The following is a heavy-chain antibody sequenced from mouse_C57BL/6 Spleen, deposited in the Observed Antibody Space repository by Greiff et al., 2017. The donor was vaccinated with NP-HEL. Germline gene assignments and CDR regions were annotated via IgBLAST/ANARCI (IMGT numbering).Heavy chain of an antibody. J-gene: IGHJ3*01. CDR3: AMTAQATVFAY. CDR1: GYTFTNYW. CDR2: IYPGGGYT. Sequence: VKLVESGAELVRPGTSVKMSCKASGYTFTNYWIGWAKQRPGHGLEWIGDIYPGGGYTNYNEKFKGKATLTADKSSSTAYMQFSSLTSEDSAIYYCAMTAQATVFAYWGQGTLVTVSA. V-gene: IGHV1-63*01. D-gene: IGHD3-2*02.